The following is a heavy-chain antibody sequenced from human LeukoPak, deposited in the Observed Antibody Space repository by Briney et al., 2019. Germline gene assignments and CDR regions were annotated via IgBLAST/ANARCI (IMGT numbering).Heavy chain of an antibody. CDR1: GFTFDDYA. D-gene: IGHD3-9*01. Sequence: GGSLRLSCAASGFTFDDYAMHWVRQAPGKGLEWVSLISWDCGSTYYADSVKGRFTISRDNSKNSLYLQMNSLRAEDTALYYCAKGYDLLTGYYLDYWGQGTLVTVSS. CDR3: AKGYDLLTGYYLDY. J-gene: IGHJ4*02. CDR2: ISWDCGST. V-gene: IGHV3-43D*03.